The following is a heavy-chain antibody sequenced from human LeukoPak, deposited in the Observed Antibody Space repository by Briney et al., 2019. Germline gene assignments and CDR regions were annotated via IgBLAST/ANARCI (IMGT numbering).Heavy chain of an antibody. Sequence: SETLSLTCTVSGGSISSTSYYWGWLRQPPGKGLEWLGSIYYSGSTYYNPSLKSRVTISVDTSKNQFSLKLSSVTAADSAVYYCARSPRSYYGSRSWIDYWGQGTLVTVSS. V-gene: IGHV4-39*01. CDR1: GGSISSTSYY. J-gene: IGHJ4*02. CDR3: ARSPRSYYGSRSWIDY. D-gene: IGHD3-10*01. CDR2: IYYSGST.